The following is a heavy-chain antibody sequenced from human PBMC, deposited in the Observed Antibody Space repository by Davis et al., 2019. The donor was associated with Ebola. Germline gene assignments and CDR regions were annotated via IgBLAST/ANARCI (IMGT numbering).Heavy chain of an antibody. J-gene: IGHJ4*02. V-gene: IGHV3-73*01. D-gene: IGHD3-3*01. CDR2: IRSKANSYAT. CDR1: GFTFSGSA. CDR3: ARDPLKGYDFWSGYFDY. Sequence: GESLKISCAASGFTFSGSAMHWVRQASGKGLEWVGRIRSKANSYATAYAASVKGRFTISRDDSKNTAYLQMNSLKTEDTAVYYCARDPLKGYDFWSGYFDYWGQGTLVTVSS.